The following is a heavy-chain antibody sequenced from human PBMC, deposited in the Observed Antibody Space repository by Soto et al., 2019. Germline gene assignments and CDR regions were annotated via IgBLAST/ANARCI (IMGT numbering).Heavy chain of an antibody. J-gene: IGHJ5*02. CDR1: GGSFSGYY. CDR3: ARGRVGVVAATTYSWFDP. V-gene: IGHV4-34*01. D-gene: IGHD2-15*01. CDR2: INHSGST. Sequence: SETLSLTCAVYGGSFSGYYWSWIRQPPGKGLEWIGEINHSGSTNYNPSLKSRVTISVDTSKNQFSLKLSSVTAADTAVYYCARGRVGVVAATTYSWFDPRAQGTLVTVSS.